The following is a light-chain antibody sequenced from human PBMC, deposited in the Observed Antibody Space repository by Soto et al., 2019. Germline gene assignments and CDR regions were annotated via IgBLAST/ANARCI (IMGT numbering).Light chain of an antibody. CDR2: GAS. J-gene: IGKJ4*01. Sequence: EIVMTQSPATLSVSPGERATLSCRASQSISSNLAWYQQKPGQAPRLLIYGASNRATGIPDRFSGSGSGTDFTLTISRLEPEDFAVYYCQQYSSSPVTFGGGTKVDIK. CDR3: QQYSSSPVT. V-gene: IGKV3-20*01. CDR1: QSISSN.